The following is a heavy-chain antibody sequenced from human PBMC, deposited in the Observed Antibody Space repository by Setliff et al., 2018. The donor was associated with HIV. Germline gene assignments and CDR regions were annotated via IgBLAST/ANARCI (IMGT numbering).Heavy chain of an antibody. Sequence: GGSLRLSCAASGFNFSSHTMNWIRQAPGKGLEWLANINQDGSEQNSADSLKGRFSVSRDNARRNSLYLHLIDLGAEDTAVYYCARDLDPYFAMAVWGQGTTVTVSS. J-gene: IGHJ6*02. CDR3: ARDLDPYFAMAV. CDR2: INQDGSEQ. CDR1: GFNFSSHT. V-gene: IGHV3-7*03.